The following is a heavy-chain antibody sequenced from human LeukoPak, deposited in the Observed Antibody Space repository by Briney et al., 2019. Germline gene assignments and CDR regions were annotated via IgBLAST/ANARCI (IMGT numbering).Heavy chain of an antibody. CDR3: ARMYYDFWSGYLYYFDY. CDR1: GYTFTSYA. J-gene: IGHJ4*02. CDR2: INAGNGNT. D-gene: IGHD3-3*01. V-gene: IGHV1-3*01. Sequence: ASVKVSCKASGYTFTSYAMHWVRQAPGQRLEWMGWINAGNGNTKYSQKFQGRVTMTTDTSTSTAYMELRSLRSDDTAVYYCARMYYDFWSGYLYYFDYWGQGTLVTVSS.